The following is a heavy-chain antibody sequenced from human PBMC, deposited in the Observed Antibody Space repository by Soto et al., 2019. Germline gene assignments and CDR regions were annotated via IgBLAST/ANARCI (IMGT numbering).Heavy chain of an antibody. CDR3: ARDAYSRGGILLEY. V-gene: IGHV4-30-2*01. CDR1: GGSISSGGYS. Sequence: SETLSLTCAVSGGSISSGGYSWTWIRQPPGKGLEWVGHTYHTGTAYYSPSLKSRVTISVDTSKNQFSLKLTSATAEDTAVYYCARDAYSRGGILLEYWGQGTLVTVSS. J-gene: IGHJ4*02. D-gene: IGHD3-9*01. CDR2: TYHTGTA.